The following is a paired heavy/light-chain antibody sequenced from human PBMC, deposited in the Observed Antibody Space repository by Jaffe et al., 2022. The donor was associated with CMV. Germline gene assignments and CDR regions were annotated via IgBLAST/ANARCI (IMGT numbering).Heavy chain of an antibody. Sequence: QVQLQESGPGLVKPSETLSLTCTVSGGSMSSYYWSWIRQPAGKGLEWIGRIYTSGSTNYNPSLKSRVTMSVDTSQNQFSLNLNSVTAADTAVYYCARDPGSSGWYYFDYWGQGTLFTVSS. CDR2: IYTSGST. CDR1: GGSMSSYY. V-gene: IGHV4-4*07. CDR3: ARDPGSSGWYYFDY. J-gene: IGHJ4*02. D-gene: IGHD6-19*01.
Light chain of an antibody. CDR3: QQSYNTPQT. CDR1: QSISSY. V-gene: IGKV1-39*01. Sequence: DIQMTQSPSSLSASVGDRVTITCRASQSISSYLNWYQQKPGKAPNLLIYAASSLQSGVPSRFSGSGSGTDFTLTISSLQPEDFATYYCQQSYNTPQTFGQGTKVEIK. J-gene: IGKJ1*01. CDR2: AAS.